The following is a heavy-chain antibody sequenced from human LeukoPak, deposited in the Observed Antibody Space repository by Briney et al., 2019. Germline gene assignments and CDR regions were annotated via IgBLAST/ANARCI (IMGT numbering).Heavy chain of an antibody. Sequence: SQTLSLTCTVSGGSISSGSYYWSWIRQPAGKGLEWIGCIYTSGSTNYNPSLKCRVTISVDTSKNQFSLKLSSVTAADTAVYYCARVVEDYYDSSGYYYYFDYWGQGTLVTVSS. CDR1: GGSISSGSYY. CDR3: ARVVEDYYDSSGYYYYFDY. CDR2: IYTSGST. D-gene: IGHD3-22*01. V-gene: IGHV4-61*02. J-gene: IGHJ4*02.